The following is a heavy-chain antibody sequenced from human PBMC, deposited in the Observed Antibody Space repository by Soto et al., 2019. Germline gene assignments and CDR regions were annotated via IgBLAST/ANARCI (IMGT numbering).Heavy chain of an antibody. J-gene: IGHJ5*02. V-gene: IGHV1-18*01. Sequence: ASVKVSCKASGYTFTSYGISWVRQAPGQGLEWMGWINASNGNTNYAQKLQGRVTMTTDTSTNTAYIELRSLRSDDTAVYYCARVLPPFDPWGQGTLVTVSS. CDR1: GYTFTSYG. CDR2: INASNGNT. CDR3: ARVLPPFDP.